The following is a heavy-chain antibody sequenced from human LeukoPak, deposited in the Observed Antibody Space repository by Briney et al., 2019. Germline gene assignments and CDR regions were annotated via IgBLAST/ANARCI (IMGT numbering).Heavy chain of an antibody. D-gene: IGHD5-18*01. CDR1: EFIVSINY. V-gene: IGHV3-21*01. CDR2: ISSSSSYI. CDR3: ARDKSDTAMAENAFDI. J-gene: IGHJ3*02. Sequence: PGGSLRLSCAVSEFIVSINYMTWVRQAPGKGLGWVSSISSSSSYIYYADSVKGRFTISRDNAKNSLYLQMNSLRAEDTAVYYCARDKSDTAMAENAFDIWGQGTMVTVSS.